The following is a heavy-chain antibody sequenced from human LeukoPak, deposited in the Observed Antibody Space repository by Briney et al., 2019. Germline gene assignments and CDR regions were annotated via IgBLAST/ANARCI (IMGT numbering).Heavy chain of an antibody. CDR1: GGSFSGYY. CDR2: INHGGRT. Sequence: PSETLSLTCVVSGGSFSGYYWSWIRQPPGKGLEWIGEINHGGRTNYSRSLKNRVTRSVDTSNTQFSLNLSSVPAADTAVYYCARGLELGYCSGASCYIWFDPWGQGTLVTVSS. V-gene: IGHV4-34*01. D-gene: IGHD2-2*02. J-gene: IGHJ5*02. CDR3: ARGLELGYCSGASCYIWFDP.